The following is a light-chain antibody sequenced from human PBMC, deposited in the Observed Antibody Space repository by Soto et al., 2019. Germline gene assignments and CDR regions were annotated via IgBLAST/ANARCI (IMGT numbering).Light chain of an antibody. CDR1: TSNIGSNA. Sequence: QSVLTQPPSASGTPGQRLTISCSGSTSNIGSNAVNWYQQLPGTAPKLLIYSNYQRPSGVPARFSGSKSGTSASLAISGLQSEDEADYYCASWDDSLNGAVFGGGTQLTVL. CDR2: SNY. V-gene: IGLV1-44*01. J-gene: IGLJ7*01. CDR3: ASWDDSLNGAV.